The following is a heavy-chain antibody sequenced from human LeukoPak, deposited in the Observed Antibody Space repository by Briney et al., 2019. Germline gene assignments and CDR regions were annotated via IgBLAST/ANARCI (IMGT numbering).Heavy chain of an antibody. CDR1: GFTSSSYA. CDR2: ISASGGST. V-gene: IGHV3-23*01. CDR3: AKDGVDTSYFDY. Sequence: GGSLKLSCTASGFTSSSYAISWVRQAPGQGLEWVGGISASGGSTYYAHSFKGRFTISRDNSKNTAYMQLNSLRAEDTAVYCCAKDGVDTSYFDYWGQGNLVTVSS. D-gene: IGHD3-10*01. J-gene: IGHJ4*02.